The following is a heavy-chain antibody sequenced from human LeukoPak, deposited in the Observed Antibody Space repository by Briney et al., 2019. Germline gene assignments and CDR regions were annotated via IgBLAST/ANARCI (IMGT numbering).Heavy chain of an antibody. J-gene: IGHJ4*02. V-gene: IGHV3-30*18. CDR3: AKDGDYGLYY. Sequence: PGGSLRLSCAASGFTFSSYGMHWVRQAPGKGLEWVAVISYDGSNKYYADSVKGRFTISRDNSKNTLYLQMNSLRAGDTAVYYCAKDGDYGLYYWGQGTLVTVSS. CDR2: ISYDGSNK. D-gene: IGHD4-17*01. CDR1: GFTFSSYG.